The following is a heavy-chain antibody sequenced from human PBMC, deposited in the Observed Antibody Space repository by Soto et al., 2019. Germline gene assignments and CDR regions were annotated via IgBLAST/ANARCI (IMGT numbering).Heavy chain of an antibody. CDR1: GGSISSGGYY. CDR2: IYYSGST. CDR3: ARDSYYYDSSGYFNWFDP. D-gene: IGHD3-22*01. V-gene: IGHV4-31*03. J-gene: IGHJ5*02. Sequence: QVQLQESGPGLVKPSQTLSLTCTVSGGSISSGGYYWSWIRQHPGKGLEGIGYIYYSGSTYYNPSLKSRVTISVDTSKNQFSLKLSSVTAADTAVYYCARDSYYYDSSGYFNWFDPWGQGTLVTVSS.